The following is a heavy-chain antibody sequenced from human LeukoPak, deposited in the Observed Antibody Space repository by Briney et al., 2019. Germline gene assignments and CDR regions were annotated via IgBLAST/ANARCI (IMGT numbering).Heavy chain of an antibody. CDR1: GYTFTSHG. Sequence: GASVKVSCKASGYTFTSHGISWVRQAPGQGLEWMGWISTYNGNTNYAQKLQGRVTMTTDTSTSTAYMELRSLRSDDTAVYYCARPRGATTGRNWFDPWGQGTLVTVSS. D-gene: IGHD1-26*01. J-gene: IGHJ5*02. CDR2: ISTYNGNT. V-gene: IGHV1-18*01. CDR3: ARPRGATTGRNWFDP.